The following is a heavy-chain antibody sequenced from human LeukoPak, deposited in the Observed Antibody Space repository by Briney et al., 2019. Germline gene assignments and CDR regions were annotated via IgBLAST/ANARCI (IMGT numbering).Heavy chain of an antibody. Sequence: SETLSLTCTVSGYSISSGYCWAWIRQPPGKGLEWIGAIYSTGSTYYNPSLKSRVSVSVDTSKNQFSLKLSSVTAADTAVYYCARVYYSNSYDYWYFDLWGRGTLVTVSS. D-gene: IGHD6-13*01. CDR3: ARVYYSNSYDYWYFDL. CDR2: IYSTGST. CDR1: GYSISSGYC. V-gene: IGHV4-38-2*02. J-gene: IGHJ2*01.